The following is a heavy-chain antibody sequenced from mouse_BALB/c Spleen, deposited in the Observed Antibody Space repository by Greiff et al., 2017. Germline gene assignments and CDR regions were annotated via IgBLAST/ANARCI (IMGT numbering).Heavy chain of an antibody. CDR3: ARETTGEQRNFFAY. Sequence: DVKLVESGGGLVKPGGSLKLSCAASGFTFSDYYMYWVRQTPEKRLEWVATISDGGSYTYYPDSVKGRFTISRDNAKNNLYLQMSSLKSEDTAMYYCARETTGEQRNFFAYWGQGTLVTVSA. D-gene: IGHD1-1*01. CDR2: ISDGGSYT. J-gene: IGHJ3*01. CDR1: GFTFSDYY. V-gene: IGHV5-4*02.